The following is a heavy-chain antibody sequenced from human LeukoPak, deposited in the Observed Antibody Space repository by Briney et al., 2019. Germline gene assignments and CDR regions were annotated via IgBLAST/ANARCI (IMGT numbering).Heavy chain of an antibody. J-gene: IGHJ6*03. CDR3: ATAAARAVRGVIITNYYYMDV. CDR2: VDPEDGET. Sequence: GASVKVSCKVSGYTLTELSMHWVRQAPGKGLEWMGGVDPEDGETIYAQKFQGRVTMTEDTSTDTAYMELSSLRSEDTAVYYCATAAARAVRGVIITNYYYMDVWGKGTTVTVSS. D-gene: IGHD3-10*01. V-gene: IGHV1-24*01. CDR1: GYTLTELS.